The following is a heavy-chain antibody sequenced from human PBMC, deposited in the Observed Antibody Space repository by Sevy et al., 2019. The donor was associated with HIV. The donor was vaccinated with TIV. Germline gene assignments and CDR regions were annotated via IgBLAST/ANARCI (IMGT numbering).Heavy chain of an antibody. D-gene: IGHD5-18*01. CDR3: ARDNRGIRKLHYYYYGMDV. CDR2: IKQDGSEK. J-gene: IGHJ6*02. V-gene: IGHV3-7*01. Sequence: GGSLRLSCAASGFTFSSYWMSWVRQAPGKGLEWVANIKQDGSEKYYVDSVKGRFTISRDNAKNSLYLQMNSLRAEDTAVYYCARDNRGIRKLHYYYYGMDVWGHGTTVTVSS. CDR1: GFTFSSYW.